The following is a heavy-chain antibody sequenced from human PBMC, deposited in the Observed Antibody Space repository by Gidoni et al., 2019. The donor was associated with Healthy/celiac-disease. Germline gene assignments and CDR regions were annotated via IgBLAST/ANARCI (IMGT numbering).Heavy chain of an antibody. CDR3: ARGPSLGVWFDP. CDR2: INPTSGGT. D-gene: IGHD2-8*01. J-gene: IGHJ5*02. V-gene: IGHV1-2*06. Sequence: QVQLVQSGAEVKKPEASVKVSCKASGYTFTVYYRHWVRQAPGQGLEWMGRINPTSGGTNYAQKFQGRVTMTRDTSIRTAYMELSRRRSDDTAGYYCARGPSLGVWFDPWGQGTLVTVSS. CDR1: GYTFTVYY.